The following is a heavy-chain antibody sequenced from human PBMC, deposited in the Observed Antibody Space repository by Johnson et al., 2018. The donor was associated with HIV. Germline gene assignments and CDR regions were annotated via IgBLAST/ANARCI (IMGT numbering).Heavy chain of an antibody. CDR1: GFTFSSYA. D-gene: IGHD4-11*01. CDR3: AREKTTPDAFDI. CDR2: ISFDGSNK. J-gene: IGHJ3*02. Sequence: QVQLVESGGGVVQPGRSLRLSCAASGFTFSSYAMHSVRQAPGKGLDWVAVISFDGSNKYYADSVKGRFTISRDNSKNTLYLQMNSLRAEDTAVYYCAREKTTPDAFDIWGQGTMVTVSS. V-gene: IGHV3-30*14.